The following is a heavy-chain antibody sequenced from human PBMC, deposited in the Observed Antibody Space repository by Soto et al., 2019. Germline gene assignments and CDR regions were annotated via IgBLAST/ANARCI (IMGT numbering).Heavy chain of an antibody. CDR3: ARDPGYYDSSGYYSTGYYYYGMDV. CDR1: GGSISSSNW. Sequence: SETLSLTCAVSGGSISSSNWWSWVRQPPGKGLEWIGEIYHSGSTNYNPSIKSRVTISVDKSKNQFSLKLSSVTAADTAVYYCARDPGYYDSSGYYSTGYYYYGMDVWGQGTTVTVSS. J-gene: IGHJ6*02. CDR2: IYHSGST. V-gene: IGHV4-4*02. D-gene: IGHD3-22*01.